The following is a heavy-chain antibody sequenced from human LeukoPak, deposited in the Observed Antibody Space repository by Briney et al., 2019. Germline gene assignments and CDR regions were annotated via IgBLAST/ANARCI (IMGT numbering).Heavy chain of an antibody. CDR2: ISSTSTTI. V-gene: IGHV3-48*04. CDR3: ARDGGYYYDSSGYYIDY. J-gene: IGHJ4*02. D-gene: IGHD3-22*01. Sequence: PGGSLRLSCAASGFTFSSYSMNWVRQAPGKGLEWVSYISSTSTTIYYADSVKGRFTISRDNAKNSLYLQMNSLRAEDTAVYYCARDGGYYYDSSGYYIDYWGQGTLVTVSS. CDR1: GFTFSSYS.